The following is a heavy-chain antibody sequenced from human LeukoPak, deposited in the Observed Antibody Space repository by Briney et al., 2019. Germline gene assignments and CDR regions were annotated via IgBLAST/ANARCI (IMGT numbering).Heavy chain of an antibody. D-gene: IGHD3-22*01. CDR3: AGKPYYYDSSGYYSDY. J-gene: IGHJ4*02. CDR2: IYYSGST. CDR1: GGSVSSGSYY. V-gene: IGHV4-61*01. Sequence: SETLSLTCAVSGGSVSSGSYYWSWIRQPPGKGLEWIGYIYYSGSTNYNPSLKSLVTISVDTSKNQFSLKLSSVTAADTAVYYCAGKPYYYDSSGYYSDYWGQGTLVTVSS.